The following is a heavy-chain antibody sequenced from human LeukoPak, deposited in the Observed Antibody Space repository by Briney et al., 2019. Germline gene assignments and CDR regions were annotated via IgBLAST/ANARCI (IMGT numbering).Heavy chain of an antibody. CDR3: ARDLYRIVVVPHYFDY. CDR2: IKQHGSEK. V-gene: IGHV3-7*01. CDR1: GFTFSNYW. Sequence: GGSLRLSCAASGFTFSNYWMSWVRQAPGKGLEWVANIKQHGSEKYYVDSVKGRFTISRDNAKNSLYLQMNSLRAEDTAVYYCARDLYRIVVVPHYFDYWGQGTLVTVSS. D-gene: IGHD3-22*01. J-gene: IGHJ4*02.